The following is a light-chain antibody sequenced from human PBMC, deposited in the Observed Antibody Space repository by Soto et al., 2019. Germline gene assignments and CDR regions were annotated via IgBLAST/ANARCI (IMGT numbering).Light chain of an antibody. Sequence: IDLTQSAGTLSLSPGDRVTISCRASQSVSSHLAWYQQKHGQAPRLLIYGASSRATGIPDRFSGSGSGTDFNLTISRLEPEDFAVYYCQQYGSSPITFGQGTRLEIK. CDR2: GAS. CDR3: QQYGSSPIT. J-gene: IGKJ5*01. CDR1: QSVSSH. V-gene: IGKV3-20*01.